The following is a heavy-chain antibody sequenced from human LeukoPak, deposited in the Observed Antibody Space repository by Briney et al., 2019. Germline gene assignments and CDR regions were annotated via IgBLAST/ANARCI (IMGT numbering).Heavy chain of an antibody. D-gene: IGHD3-10*01. J-gene: IGHJ6*03. CDR1: GGSFSGYY. Sequence: SETLSLTCAVYGGSFSGYYWSWIRQPPGKGLEWIGEINHSGSTNYNPSLKSRVTISVDTSKNQFSLKLSSVTAADTAVYYCARHRSYYGSGSYYKRGYYYYMDVWGKGTTVTVSS. CDR3: ARHRSYYGSGSYYKRGYYYYMDV. V-gene: IGHV4-34*01. CDR2: INHSGST.